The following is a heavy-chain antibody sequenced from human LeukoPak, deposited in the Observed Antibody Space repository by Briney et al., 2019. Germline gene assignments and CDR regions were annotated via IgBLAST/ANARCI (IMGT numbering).Heavy chain of an antibody. D-gene: IGHD4-17*01. CDR2: ISDDGSNK. V-gene: IGHV3-30-3*02. CDR3: ANDYGDYVLDY. J-gene: IGHJ4*02. CDR1: GFTFSGYA. Sequence: GGSLRLSCATSGFTFSGYAMHRVRQAPGKGLEWVALISDDGSNKYYADSVKGRFTISRDNSKNTLYLQMNSLRAEDTAVYYCANDYGDYVLDYWGQGTLVTVSS.